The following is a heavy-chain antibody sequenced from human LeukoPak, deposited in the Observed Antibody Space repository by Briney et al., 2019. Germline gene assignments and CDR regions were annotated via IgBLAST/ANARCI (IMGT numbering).Heavy chain of an antibody. CDR2: IKEDGSEK. J-gene: IGHJ3*02. V-gene: IGHV3-7*01. CDR1: GFIFDKYW. Sequence: PGGSLRLSCAASGFIFDKYWVSWVRQAPGKGLEWVANIKEDGSEKYYVDSVKGRFTISRDNSKNTLYLQMNSLRAEDTAVYYCARVQGETLPTNAFDIWGQGTMVTVSS. D-gene: IGHD5-12*01. CDR3: ARVQGETLPTNAFDI.